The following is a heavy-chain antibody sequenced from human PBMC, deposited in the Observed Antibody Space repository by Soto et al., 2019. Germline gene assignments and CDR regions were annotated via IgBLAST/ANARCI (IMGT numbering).Heavy chain of an antibody. J-gene: IGHJ5*02. Sequence: ASVNVSCKAPRDTFTSYYINWVRQAPGQGLEWMGVINPHGGSTAYAQKFKGRVTLTRDTSASTVYMEVSSLTSEDTAMYYCARSSGGNFGIIIEGTNWFAPWGKGNMVTVSS. CDR3: ARSSGGNFGIIIEGTNWFAP. D-gene: IGHD1-26*01. V-gene: IGHV1-46*01. CDR1: RDTFTSYY. CDR2: INPHGGST.